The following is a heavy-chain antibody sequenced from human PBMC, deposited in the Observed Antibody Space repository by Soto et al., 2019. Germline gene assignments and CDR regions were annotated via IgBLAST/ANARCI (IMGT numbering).Heavy chain of an antibody. J-gene: IGHJ6*02. CDR2: IYPGDSDT. CDR1: GDSFISYW. D-gene: IGHD3-10*01. CDR3: ASTSRLTGDYYGMDV. Sequence: GESLKISCKGSGDSFISYWIGWVRQMTGKGLEWMGIIYPGDSDTRYSPSFQGQVTISADKSISTAYLQWSSLKASDTAMYYCASTSRLTGDYYGMDVWGQGTTVTVSS. V-gene: IGHV5-51*01.